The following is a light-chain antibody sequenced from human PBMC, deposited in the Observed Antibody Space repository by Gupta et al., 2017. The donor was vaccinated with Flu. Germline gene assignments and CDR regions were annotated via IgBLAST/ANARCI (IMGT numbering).Light chain of an antibody. CDR2: CAS. CDR1: QSVGSN. CDR3: QQYKNWRT. Sequence: PVERATLSCRARQSVGSNLAGDEQKRDQAARRVINCASTRANDSPARFSGSGSGTEFTRTISSLLCGDFAVYYCQQYKNWRTFGHGTKVEIK. V-gene: IGKV3-15*01. J-gene: IGKJ1*01.